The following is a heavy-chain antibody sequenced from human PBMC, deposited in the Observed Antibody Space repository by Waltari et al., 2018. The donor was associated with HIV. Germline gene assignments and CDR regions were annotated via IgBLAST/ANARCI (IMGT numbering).Heavy chain of an antibody. CDR1: GGTFSSYT. CDR3: ARSNSSGRQGYYYYYGMDV. D-gene: IGHD6-19*01. V-gene: IGHV1-69*12. J-gene: IGHJ6*02. Sequence: QVQLVQSGAEVKKPGSSVKVSCKASGGTFSSYTISWVRQAPGQGLEWMGGIIPIFGTANYAQKFQGRVTITADESTSTAYMELSSRRSEDTAVYYCARSNSSGRQGYYYYYGMDVWGQGTTVTVSS. CDR2: IIPIFGTA.